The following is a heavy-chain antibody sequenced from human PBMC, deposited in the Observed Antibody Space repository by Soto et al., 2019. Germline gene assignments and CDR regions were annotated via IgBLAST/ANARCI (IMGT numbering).Heavy chain of an antibody. J-gene: IGHJ4*02. CDR3: ARHPSWALLFYFDY. CDR1: GGSIRSYY. CDR2: IFDTGGT. Sequence: SDTLSLTCTVSGGSIRSYYWSWIRQPPGKGLEWIGYIFDTGGTNYNPSLKSRVTISVDTSKNQFSLRLSSVTAADTAVYYCARHPSWALLFYFDYCGKGSLVTVSS. V-gene: IGHV4-59*08. D-gene: IGHD2-15*01.